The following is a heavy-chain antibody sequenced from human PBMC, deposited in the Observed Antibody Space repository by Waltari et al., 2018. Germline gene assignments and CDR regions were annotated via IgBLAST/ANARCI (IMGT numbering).Heavy chain of an antibody. Sequence: VQLVESGGRVVQPGRSLRISLAASGFTFTDYGIHWVRQVPGRGLDWVASISYNGNKELYGDSVKGRFTISRDNSKNTVYLQMDGLRGDDTGVYYCAKDGVAVPGFLSKPDYWGRGTLVTVSS. CDR2: ISYNGNKE. J-gene: IGHJ4*02. V-gene: IGHV3-30*18. CDR1: GFTFTDYG. CDR3: AKDGVAVPGFLSKPDY. D-gene: IGHD6-19*01.